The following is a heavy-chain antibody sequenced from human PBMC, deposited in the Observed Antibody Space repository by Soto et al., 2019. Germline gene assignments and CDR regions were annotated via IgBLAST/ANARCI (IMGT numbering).Heavy chain of an antibody. D-gene: IGHD6-13*01. CDR3: ARHNIPGVGAAAAVDY. CDR2: IYPGDSDT. CDR1: GYSFSSYW. J-gene: IGHJ4*02. V-gene: IGHV5-51*01. Sequence: GESLKISCKGSGYSFSSYWIGWVRQMPGKGLEWMGIIYPGDSDTRYSPSFQGQVTISADKSISTAYLQWSSLKASDTAMYYCARHNIPGVGAAAAVDYWGQGTLVTVSS.